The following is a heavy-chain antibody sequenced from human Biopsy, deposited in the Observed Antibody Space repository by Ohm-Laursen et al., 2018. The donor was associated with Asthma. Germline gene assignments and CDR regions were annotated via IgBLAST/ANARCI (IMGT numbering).Heavy chain of an antibody. D-gene: IGHD4-23*01. CDR3: ASSLYGGIYGGGDPFDS. CDR2: THHSGYT. CDR1: GGSFSSNY. Sequence: SETLSLTCAVYGGSFSSNYWSWIRQTPGKGLEWLGDTHHSGYTNYNPSLSSRLTLSVDTSKNQFSLRLTSVTAADTAVYYCASSLYGGIYGGGDPFDSWGQGNRVTVSS. V-gene: IGHV4-34*01. J-gene: IGHJ4*02.